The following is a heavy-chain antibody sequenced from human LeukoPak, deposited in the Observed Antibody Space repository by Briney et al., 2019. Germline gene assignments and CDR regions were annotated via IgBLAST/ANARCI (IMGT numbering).Heavy chain of an antibody. CDR2: ISSSSSYI. Sequence: PGGSLRLSCAASGFTFSSYSMNWVRQAPGKGLEWVSSISSSSSYIYYADSVKGRFTISRDNAKNSLYLQMNSLRAEDTAVYYCAISGIAAAVFVYWGQGTLVTVSS. CDR3: AISGIAAAVFVY. V-gene: IGHV3-21*01. CDR1: GFTFSSYS. D-gene: IGHD6-13*01. J-gene: IGHJ4*02.